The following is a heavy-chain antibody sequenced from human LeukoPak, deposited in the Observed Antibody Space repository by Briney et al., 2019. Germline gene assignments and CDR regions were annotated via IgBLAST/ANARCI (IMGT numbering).Heavy chain of an antibody. J-gene: IGHJ6*03. Sequence: GGSLRLSCEASGFSFSSYNMDWVRQTPGKGLEWISSIATSSSYTFYADSVKGRFTISRDNARNSLYLQMNSLTAEDTAVYYCARDPYSGAYGDTYYYYMDVWGKGTTVTISS. CDR3: ARDPYSGAYGDTYYYYMDV. V-gene: IGHV3-21*01. CDR2: IATSSSYT. D-gene: IGHD1-26*01. CDR1: GFSFSSYN.